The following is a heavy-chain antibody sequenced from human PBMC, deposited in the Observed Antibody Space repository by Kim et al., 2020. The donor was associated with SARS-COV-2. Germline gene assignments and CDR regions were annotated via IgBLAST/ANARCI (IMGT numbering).Heavy chain of an antibody. CDR3: TTDKASVPGTH. CDR1: GFTFSNAW. D-gene: IGHD6-19*01. J-gene: IGHJ4*02. Sequence: GGSLRLSCAASGFTFSNAWMSWVRQAPGKGLEWVGRIKSKTDGGTTDYAAPVKGRFTISRDDSKNTLYLQMDSLKTEDTAVYYCTTDKASVPGTHWGQGTLVTVSP. CDR2: IKSKTDGGTT. V-gene: IGHV3-15*01.